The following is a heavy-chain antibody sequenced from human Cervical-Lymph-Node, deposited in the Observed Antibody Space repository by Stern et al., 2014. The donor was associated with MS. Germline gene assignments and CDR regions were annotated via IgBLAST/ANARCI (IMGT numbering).Heavy chain of an antibody. V-gene: IGHV4-39*01. J-gene: IGHJ3*02. D-gene: IGHD5-12*01. Sequence: QLQLQESGPGLVKPSETLSLTCTVSGGSISSSSYYWGWIRQPPGKGLEWIGSIYYSGSTYYNPSLKSRVTISVDTSKNQFSLKLSSVTAADTAVYYCARQRNGYVRPDGAFDIWGQGTMVTVSS. CDR2: IYYSGST. CDR3: ARQRNGYVRPDGAFDI. CDR1: GGSISSSSYY.